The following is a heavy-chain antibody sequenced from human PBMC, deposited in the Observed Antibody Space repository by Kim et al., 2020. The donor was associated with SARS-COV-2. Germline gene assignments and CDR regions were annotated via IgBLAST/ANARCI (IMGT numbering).Heavy chain of an antibody. CDR2: ISYDGSNK. Sequence: GGSLRLSCAASGFTFSSYGMHWVRQAPGKGLELVAVISYDGSNKYYADSVKGRFTISRDNSKNTLYLQMNSLRAEDTAVYYCAKEFGIMDWGRGTLVTVSS. CDR1: GFTFSSYG. J-gene: IGHJ4*02. D-gene: IGHD3-10*01. V-gene: IGHV3-30*18. CDR3: AKEFGIMD.